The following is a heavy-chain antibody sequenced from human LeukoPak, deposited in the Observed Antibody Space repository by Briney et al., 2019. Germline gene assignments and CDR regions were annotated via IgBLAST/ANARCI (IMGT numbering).Heavy chain of an antibody. CDR2: IYYSGST. J-gene: IGHJ3*02. V-gene: IGHV4-39*01. CDR3: ASHIAARVRGI. Sequence: GSLRLSCAASGFTFGSYAMSWVRQAPGKGLEWIGSIYYSGSTYYNPSLKSRVTISVDTSKNQFSLKLSSVTAADTAVYYCASHIAARVRGIWGQGTMVTVSS. CDR1: GFTFGSYA. D-gene: IGHD6-13*01.